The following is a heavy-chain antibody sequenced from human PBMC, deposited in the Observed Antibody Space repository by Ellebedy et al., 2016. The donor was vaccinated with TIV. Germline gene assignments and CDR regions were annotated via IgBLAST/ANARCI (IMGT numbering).Heavy chain of an antibody. CDR1: GFTFSSYN. CDR2: ISSSSNYI. J-gene: IGHJ4*02. Sequence: GGSLRLSCAASGFTFSSYNMNWVRQAPGKGLEWVSFISSSSNYIYYADSVTGRFNISRDDSKETLSLQMSSLRADDTAVYFCARVLPSLFYYDLWGQGTPVTVSS. CDR3: ARVLPSLFYYDL. D-gene: IGHD3-16*01. V-gene: IGHV3-21*01.